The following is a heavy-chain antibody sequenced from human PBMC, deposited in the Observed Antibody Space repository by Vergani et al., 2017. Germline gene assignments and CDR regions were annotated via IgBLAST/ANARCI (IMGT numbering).Heavy chain of an antibody. CDR3: ASSWGYCSSTSCYKYYFDY. D-gene: IGHD2-2*02. J-gene: IGHJ4*02. Sequence: QVQLQESGPGLVKASQTLSLTCSVSGAYVGSGGYYWSWVRQRPGMGLDWIGYIYYSGTTYYNPSLESRLTISLDTSENHLSLKLTSVTAADTAVYYCASSWGYCSSTSCYKYYFDYWGQGTLVTVSS. CDR1: GAYVGSGGYY. V-gene: IGHV4-30-4*08. CDR2: IYYSGTT.